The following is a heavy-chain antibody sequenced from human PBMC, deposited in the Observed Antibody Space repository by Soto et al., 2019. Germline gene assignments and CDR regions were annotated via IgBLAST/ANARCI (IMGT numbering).Heavy chain of an antibody. CDR1: GDSIISSHY. J-gene: IGHJ5*02. CDR2: VYYSGSP. CDR3: PRNVTSAIASWGEKVLKWFDP. V-gene: IGHV4-38-2*01. Sequence: QVQLQESGPGLVKPSETLSLTCAVSGDSIISSHYWVWIRQPPGKGLEWIGSVYYSGSPHYNPSLKSRVTILADTSKYQFYLKLSSVTAAHTAASYCPRNVTSAIASWGEKVLKWFDPWGQGTLVTVSS. D-gene: IGHD3-16*01.